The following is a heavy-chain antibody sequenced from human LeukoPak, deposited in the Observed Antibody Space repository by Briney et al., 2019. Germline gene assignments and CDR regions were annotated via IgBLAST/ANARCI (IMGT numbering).Heavy chain of an antibody. CDR3: ASSSGYYYYYYYMDV. CDR1: XYTXXXYD. J-gene: IGHJ6*03. V-gene: IGHV1-8*01. CDR2: MNPNSGNT. Sequence: XKAXXYTXXXYDINWVRQAPGQGLEWMGWMNPNSGNTDYAQKFQGRVTMTRNTSISTAYMELSSLRSEDTAVYYCASSSGYYYYYYYMDVWGKGTTVTVSS.